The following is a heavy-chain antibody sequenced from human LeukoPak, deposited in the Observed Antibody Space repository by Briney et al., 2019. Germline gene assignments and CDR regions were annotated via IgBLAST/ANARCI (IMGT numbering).Heavy chain of an antibody. J-gene: IGHJ3*02. CDR3: ARVGAQILWFGESVNAFDI. CDR2: IYYSGST. D-gene: IGHD3-10*01. Sequence: SETLSLTCTVSGGSISSNNYYWGWIRQPPGKGLEWIGSIYYSGSTYYNPSLKSRVTISVDTSKNQFSLKLSSVTAADTAVYYCARVGAQILWFGESVNAFDIWGQGTMVTVSS. CDR1: GGSISSNNYY. V-gene: IGHV4-39*07.